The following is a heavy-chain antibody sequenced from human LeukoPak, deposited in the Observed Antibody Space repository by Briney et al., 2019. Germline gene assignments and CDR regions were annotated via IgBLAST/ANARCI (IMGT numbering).Heavy chain of an antibody. D-gene: IGHD2-2*02. J-gene: IGHJ5*02. CDR3: ARGLARYCSSTSCYKGWFDP. Sequence: SETLSLTCAVYGGSFSGYYWSWIRQPPGKGLEWIGEINHSGSTNYNPFLKSRVTISVDTSKNQFSLKLSSVTAADTAVYYCARGLARYCSSTSCYKGWFDPWGQGTLVTVSS. V-gene: IGHV4-34*01. CDR1: GGSFSGYY. CDR2: INHSGST.